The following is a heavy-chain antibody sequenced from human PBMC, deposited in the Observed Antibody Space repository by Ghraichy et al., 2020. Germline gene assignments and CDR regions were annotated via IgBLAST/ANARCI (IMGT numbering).Heavy chain of an antibody. CDR1: GGSFSGYY. CDR2: IYYSGNT. Sequence: SETLSLTCAVYGGSFSGYYWSWIRQPPGKGLEWIGYIYYSGNTNYNPSLKSRVTISVDTSKNQFSLNLSSVTAADTAVYYCARGGSYGQWLVQLIWGQGTMVTVSS. V-gene: IGHV4-59*01. CDR3: ARGGSYGQWLVQLI. J-gene: IGHJ3*02. D-gene: IGHD6-19*01.